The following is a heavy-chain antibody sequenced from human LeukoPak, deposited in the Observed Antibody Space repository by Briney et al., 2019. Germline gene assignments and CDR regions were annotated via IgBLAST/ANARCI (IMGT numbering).Heavy chain of an antibody. CDR1: GLTFTFSTSG. CDR2: IQYDGIEK. D-gene: IGHD3-22*01. CDR3: AKGGRRLVITKYYFDY. V-gene: IGHV3-30*02. Sequence: PGGSLRLSCAASGLTFTFSTSGIHWVRQAPGKGLEWVAFIQYDGIEKYYADSVKGRCTTSRDNSKNTVYLQMNSLTGEDTAIYYCAKGGRRLVITKYYFDYWGQGTLVTVSS. J-gene: IGHJ4*02.